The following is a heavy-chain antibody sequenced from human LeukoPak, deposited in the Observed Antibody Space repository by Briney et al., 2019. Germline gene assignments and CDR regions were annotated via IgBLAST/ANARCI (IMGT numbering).Heavy chain of an antibody. V-gene: IGHV1-18*01. CDR1: GYTFTSYG. CDR2: ISAYNGNT. D-gene: IGHD2-2*01. J-gene: IGHJ3*02. Sequence: ASVKVSCKASGYTFTSYGISWVRQAPGQGLEWMGWISAYNGNTNYAQKFQGRVAMTRDTSISTAYMELSRLRSDDTAVYYCARDCSSTSCADAFDIWGQGTMVTVSS. CDR3: ARDCSSTSCADAFDI.